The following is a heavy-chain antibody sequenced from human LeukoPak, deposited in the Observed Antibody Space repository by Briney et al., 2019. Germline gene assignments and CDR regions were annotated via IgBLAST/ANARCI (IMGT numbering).Heavy chain of an antibody. CDR3: ARDGWELLSYDAFDI. D-gene: IGHD1-26*01. CDR2: IWYDGSNK. CDR1: GFTFSSCG. J-gene: IGHJ3*02. Sequence: GGSLRLSCAASGFTFSSCGMHWVRQAPGKGLEWVAVIWYDGSNKYYADSVKGRFTISRDNSKNTLYLQMNSLRAEDTAVYYCARDGWELLSYDAFDIWGQGTMVTVSS. V-gene: IGHV3-33*01.